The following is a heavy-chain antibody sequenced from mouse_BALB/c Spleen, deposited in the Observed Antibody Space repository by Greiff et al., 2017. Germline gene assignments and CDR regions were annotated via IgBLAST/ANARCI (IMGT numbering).Heavy chain of an antibody. D-gene: IGHD1-1*01. V-gene: IGHV3-6*02. CDR3: ARGGYYGSSSGYFDY. CDR1: GYSITSGYY. J-gene: IGHJ2*01. Sequence: DVKLQESGPGLVKPSQSLSLTCSVTGYSITSGYYWNWIRQFPGNKLEWMGYISYDGSNNYNPSLKNRISITRDTSKNQFFLKLNSVTTEDTATYYCARGGYYGSSSGYFDYWGQGTTLTVSS. CDR2: ISYDGSN.